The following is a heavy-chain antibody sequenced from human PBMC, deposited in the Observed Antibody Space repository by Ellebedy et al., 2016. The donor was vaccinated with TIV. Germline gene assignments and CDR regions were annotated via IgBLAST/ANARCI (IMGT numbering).Heavy chain of an antibody. Sequence: SVKVSCXASGGTFSSYDISWVRQAPGQGLEWMGGIIPIFGTANYAQKFQGRVTITADKSTSTAYMELSSLRSEDTAVYYCARGGGYYYGSGSYGWFDPWGQGTLVTVSS. J-gene: IGHJ5*02. CDR3: ARGGGYYYGSGSYGWFDP. V-gene: IGHV1-69*06. CDR2: IIPIFGTA. CDR1: GGTFSSYD. D-gene: IGHD3-10*01.